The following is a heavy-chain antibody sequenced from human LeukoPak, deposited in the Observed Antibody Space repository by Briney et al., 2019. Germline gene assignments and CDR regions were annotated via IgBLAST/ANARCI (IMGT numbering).Heavy chain of an antibody. CDR1: GFTFSNYD. J-gene: IGHJ4*02. CDR3: AKSVTSVTTASLDY. V-gene: IGHV3-30*18. CDR2: ISYEGNNK. Sequence: GGSLRLSCAASGFTFSNYDMHWVLQAPAKGLEWVAVISYEGNNKYYADSVKGRFTISGDNSKNTLYVQMNSLRAEDTAVYYCAKSVTSVTTASLDYWGQGTLVTVSS. D-gene: IGHD4-17*01.